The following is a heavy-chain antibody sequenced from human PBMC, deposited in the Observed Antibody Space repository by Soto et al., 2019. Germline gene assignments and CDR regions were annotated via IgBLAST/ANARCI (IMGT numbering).Heavy chain of an antibody. CDR1: GGSISSSSYY. CDR2: IYYSGST. D-gene: IGHD3-22*01. CDR3: ARNSGYYGHDAFDI. J-gene: IGHJ3*02. Sequence: QLLESGPGLVKPSETLSLTCTVSGGSISSSSYYWGWIRQPPGKGLEWIGSIYYSGSTYYNPSLKSRVTISVDTSKNQFSLKLSSVTAADTAVYYCARNSGYYGHDAFDIWGQGTMVTVSS. V-gene: IGHV4-39*01.